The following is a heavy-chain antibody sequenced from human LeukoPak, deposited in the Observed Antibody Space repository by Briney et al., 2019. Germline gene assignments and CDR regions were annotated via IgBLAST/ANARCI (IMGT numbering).Heavy chain of an antibody. CDR1: GYTFTSYD. CDR2: INPNSGGT. CDR3: ARDITDFGAFDI. J-gene: IGHJ3*02. V-gene: IGHV1-2*02. D-gene: IGHD3-3*01. Sequence: ASVKVSCKASGYTFTSYDINWVRQATGQGLEWMGWINPNSGGTNYAQKLQGRVTMTRDTSISTAYMELSRLRSDDTAVYYCARDITDFGAFDIWGQGTMVTVSS.